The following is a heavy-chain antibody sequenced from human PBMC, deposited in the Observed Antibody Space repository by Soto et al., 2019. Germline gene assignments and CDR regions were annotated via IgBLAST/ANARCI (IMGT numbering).Heavy chain of an antibody. J-gene: IGHJ4*02. CDR1: GFTFSSYS. CDR3: VMDTHSPARFDH. D-gene: IGHD5-18*01. V-gene: IGHV3-21*01. Sequence: PGGSLRLSCAASGFTFSSYSLNWVRQAPGKGLEWVSSISSSGNYKYYVDSVKGRFTISRDNAKNSLYLQMNSLRAEDTAVYYCVMDTHSPARFDHWGQGTLVTVSS. CDR2: ISSSGNYK.